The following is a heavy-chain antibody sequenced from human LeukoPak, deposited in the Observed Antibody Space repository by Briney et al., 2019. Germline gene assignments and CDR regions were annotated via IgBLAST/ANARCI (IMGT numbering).Heavy chain of an antibody. V-gene: IGHV4-38-2*02. CDR1: GYSIISDYF. D-gene: IGHD3/OR15-3a*01. J-gene: IGHJ4*02. Sequence: PSETLSLTCTVSGYSIISDYFWGWIRQPPGKGLEWIGTIYHSGSTYYSPPLKSRVTVSVDTSKNEFSLKLSSVTAADTAVYFCARGIVGSRDFYFRYYFDYWGQGTLVTVSS. CDR3: ARGIVGSRDFYFRYYFDY. CDR2: IYHSGST.